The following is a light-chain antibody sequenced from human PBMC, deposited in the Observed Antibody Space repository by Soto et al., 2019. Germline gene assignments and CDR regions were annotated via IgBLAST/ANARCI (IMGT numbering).Light chain of an antibody. Sequence: EIVLTQSPATLSLSPGERAALSCRASQSVGSFLAWYQQKPGQAPRLLIYDASNRATDIPARFSGSGSGTDFTLTISSLEPEDFAVYYCQHRSNWPQTFGQGTKVYIK. CDR2: DAS. V-gene: IGKV3-11*01. CDR3: QHRSNWPQT. CDR1: QSVGSF. J-gene: IGKJ1*01.